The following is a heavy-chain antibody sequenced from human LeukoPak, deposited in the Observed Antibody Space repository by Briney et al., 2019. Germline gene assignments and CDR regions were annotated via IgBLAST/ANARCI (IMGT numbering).Heavy chain of an antibody. J-gene: IGHJ4*02. CDR1: GFTFSSYW. CDR2: ISGSGGST. Sequence: PGGSLRLSCAASGFTFSSYWMHWVRQAPGKGLEWVSAISGSGGSTYYADSVKGRFTISRDNSKNTLYLQMNSLRAEDTAVYYCAKNMVRGVITFDYWGQGTLVTVSS. V-gene: IGHV3-23*01. D-gene: IGHD3-10*01. CDR3: AKNMVRGVITFDY.